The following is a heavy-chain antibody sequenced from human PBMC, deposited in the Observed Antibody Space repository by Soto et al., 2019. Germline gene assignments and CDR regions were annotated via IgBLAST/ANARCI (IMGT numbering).Heavy chain of an antibody. J-gene: IGHJ4*02. CDR2: IYHTGST. D-gene: IGHD2-21*02. V-gene: IGHV4-4*02. Sequence: QVPLQESGPRLLRPSGTLSLTCSVSSGSISSANWWRWSRQPPGRRLEWIGEIYHTGSTNYNLSLKSRVTLSVDKSKNQFSLRLSSVTAADTAMYYCARRGGGVVLTATTPFDYWGQGTLVTVSS. CDR3: ARRGGGVVLTATTPFDY. CDR1: SGSISSANW.